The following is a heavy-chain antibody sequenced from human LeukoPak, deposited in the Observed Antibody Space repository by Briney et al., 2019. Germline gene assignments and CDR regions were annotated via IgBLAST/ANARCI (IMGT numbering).Heavy chain of an antibody. J-gene: IGHJ4*02. CDR2: IYSGGST. CDR3: ARVLWFGEGYFDY. D-gene: IGHD3-10*01. CDR1: GFTVSSNY. Sequence: QAGGSLRLSCAASGFTVSSNYMSWVRQAPGKGLEWVSVIYSGGSTYYADSVKGRFTISRDNSKSTLYLQMNSLRAEDTAVYYCARVLWFGEGYFDYWGQGTLVTVSS. V-gene: IGHV3-66*01.